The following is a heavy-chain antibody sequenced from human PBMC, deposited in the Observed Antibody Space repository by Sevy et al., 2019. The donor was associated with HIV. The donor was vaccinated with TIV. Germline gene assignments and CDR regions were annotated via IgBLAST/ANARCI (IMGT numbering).Heavy chain of an antibody. D-gene: IGHD2-15*01. CDR2: ISSSSNYI. CDR3: VRDGCCSSSSCLLYFDY. V-gene: IGHV3-21*01. Sequence: GGSLRLSCVVSGFTFSKYPMNWVRQAPGKGLEWVSSISSSSNYIYYGDSVKGRFTSSRDNAKNSLYLQMNSLTADDTAVYYCVRDGCCSSSSCLLYFDYWGQGILVTVSS. J-gene: IGHJ4*02. CDR1: GFTFSKYP.